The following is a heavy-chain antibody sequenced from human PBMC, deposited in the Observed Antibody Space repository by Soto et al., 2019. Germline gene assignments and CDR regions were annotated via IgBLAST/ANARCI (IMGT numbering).Heavy chain of an antibody. CDR3: ARDVLYDYIREDRFFEY. J-gene: IGHJ4*02. D-gene: IGHD3-16*01. CDR1: GGSISSYY. V-gene: IGHV4-59*01. Sequence: SETLSLTCTVAGGSISSYYWSWIRQPPGKGLEWIGYIYYSGSTNYNPSLKSRVTISVDTSKNQFSLKLSSVTAADTAVYYCARDVLYDYIREDRFFEYWGQGTLVTVFS. CDR2: IYYSGST.